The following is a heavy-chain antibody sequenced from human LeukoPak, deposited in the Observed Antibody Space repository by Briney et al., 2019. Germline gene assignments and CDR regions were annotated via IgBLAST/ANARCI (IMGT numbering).Heavy chain of an antibody. CDR2: IYYSGST. D-gene: IGHD3-9*01. V-gene: IGHV4-39*01. J-gene: IGHJ5*02. CDR1: GGFLSRSSYY. CDR3: ARTYYDILTGSTLNWFDP. Sequence: SETLSLTRTVSGGFLSRSSYYWGWIRQPPGKGLEWIGSIYYSGSTYYNPSLKSRVTISVDTSKNQFSLKLSSVTAADTAAYYCARTYYDILTGSTLNWFDPWGQGTLVTVSS.